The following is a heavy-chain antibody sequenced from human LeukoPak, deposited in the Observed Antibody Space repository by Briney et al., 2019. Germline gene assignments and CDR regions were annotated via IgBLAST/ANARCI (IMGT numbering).Heavy chain of an antibody. CDR3: ARGSGAMVRGVIIDY. CDR2: IYHSGST. D-gene: IGHD3-10*01. V-gene: IGHV4-4*02. CDR1: GGSISSTNW. J-gene: IGHJ4*02. Sequence: SGTLSLTCAVSGGSISSTNWWSWVRQPPGKGLVWIGQIYHSGSTNYNSSLKSRVTISMDKSKNQFSLKLSSVTAADTAVYYCARGSGAMVRGVIIDYWGQGTLVTVSS.